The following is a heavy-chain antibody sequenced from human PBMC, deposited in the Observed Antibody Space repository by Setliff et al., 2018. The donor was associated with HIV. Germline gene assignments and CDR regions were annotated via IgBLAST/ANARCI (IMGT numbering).Heavy chain of an antibody. CDR3: TKQGYSDSLYAFDV. J-gene: IGHJ3*01. CDR1: GYTFTAYY. CDR2: IHPNTGST. D-gene: IGHD1-26*01. Sequence: ASVKVSCKTSGYTFTAYYIYWVRQAPGHGLELMGRIHPNTGSTNYLQEFQGRVTITRDTSMFTVYMALTGLTSDDTAVYYRTKQGYSDSLYAFDVWGQGTMVTVSS. V-gene: IGHV1-2*06.